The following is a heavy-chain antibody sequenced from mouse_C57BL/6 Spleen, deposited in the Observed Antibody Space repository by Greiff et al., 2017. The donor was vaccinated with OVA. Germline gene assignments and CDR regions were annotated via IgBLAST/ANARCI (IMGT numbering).Heavy chain of an antibody. CDR2: IYPGSGST. V-gene: IGHV1-55*01. Sequence: QVQLKQPGAELVKPGASVKMSCKASGYTFTSYWITWVKQRPGQGLEWIGDIYPGSGSTNYNEKFKSKATLTVDTSSSTAYMQLSSLTSEDSAVYYCARAYSNHAMDYWGQGTSVTVSS. CDR1: GYTFTSYW. CDR3: ARAYSNHAMDY. D-gene: IGHD2-5*01. J-gene: IGHJ4*01.